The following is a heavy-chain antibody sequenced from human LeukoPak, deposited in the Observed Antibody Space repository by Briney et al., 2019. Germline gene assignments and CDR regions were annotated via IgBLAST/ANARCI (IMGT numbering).Heavy chain of an antibody. Sequence: PGGSLRLSCAVSGITLSNYGMSWVRQAPGKGLEWVAGISGSGGGTVYADSVKGRFTISRDNSKNTLYLQMNSLSAEDTAVYYCIKDEPGSCWYNWGQGTLVTVSS. J-gene: IGHJ4*02. CDR1: GITLSNYG. CDR2: ISGSGGGT. V-gene: IGHV3-23*01. CDR3: IKDEPGSCWYN. D-gene: IGHD6-19*01.